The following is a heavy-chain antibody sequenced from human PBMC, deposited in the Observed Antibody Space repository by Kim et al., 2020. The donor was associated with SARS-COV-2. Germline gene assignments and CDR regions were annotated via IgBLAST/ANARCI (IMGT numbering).Heavy chain of an antibody. Sequence: SETLSLTCTVSGGSISSSSYYWGWIRQPPGKGLEWIGSIYYSGSTYYNPSLKRRVTISVDTSKNQFSLTLSSVTAADTAVYYCARQSRDYYDSTPGAFDIWGQGTMVTVSS. CDR2: IYYSGST. D-gene: IGHD3-22*01. V-gene: IGHV4-39*01. J-gene: IGHJ3*02. CDR1: GGSISSSSYY. CDR3: ARQSRDYYDSTPGAFDI.